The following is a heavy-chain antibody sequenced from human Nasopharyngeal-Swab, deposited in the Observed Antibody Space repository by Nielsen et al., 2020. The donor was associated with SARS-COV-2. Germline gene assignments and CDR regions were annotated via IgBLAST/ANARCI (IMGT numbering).Heavy chain of an antibody. CDR2: INPSGGST. CDR1: GYTFTSYY. Sequence: ASVKVSCKASGYTFTSYYMHWVRQAPGQGLEWMGIINPSGGSTSYAQKFQGRVTITADKSTSTAYMELSSLRSEDTAVYYCARYSSSWGTIDYWGQGTLVTVSS. V-gene: IGHV1-46*01. CDR3: ARYSSSWGTIDY. J-gene: IGHJ4*02. D-gene: IGHD6-13*01.